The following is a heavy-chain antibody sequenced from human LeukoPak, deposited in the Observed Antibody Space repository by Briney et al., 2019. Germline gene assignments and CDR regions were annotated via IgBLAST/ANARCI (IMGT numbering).Heavy chain of an antibody. V-gene: IGHV3-7*01. D-gene: IGHD6-13*01. J-gene: IGHJ4*02. CDR2: IKEDGGEK. CDR3: ATERRGSSTYDGKEAFDF. Sequence: PGGSLRLSCTASGVTFSNYWMSWVRLAPGKGLEWVANIKEDGGEKNYVDSVRGRFTITRDNSRNSLYLQMNSLRGEDTAVYYCATERRGSSTYDGKEAFDFWGQGTLVTVSS. CDR1: GVTFSNYW.